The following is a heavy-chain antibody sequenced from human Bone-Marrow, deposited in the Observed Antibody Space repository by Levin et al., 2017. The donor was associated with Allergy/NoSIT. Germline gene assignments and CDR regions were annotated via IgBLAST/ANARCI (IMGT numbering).Heavy chain of an antibody. CDR2: IYPGDSDT. J-gene: IGHJ4*02. D-gene: IGHD2-2*01. CDR1: GYRFTSYW. Sequence: KVSCKGSGYRFTSYWIGWVRQMPGKGLEWMGIIYPGDSDTRYSPSFQGQVTISADKSISTAYLQWSSLKASDTAMYYCARQVGVVPALFDYWGQGTLVTVSS. CDR3: ARQVGVVPALFDY. V-gene: IGHV5-51*01.